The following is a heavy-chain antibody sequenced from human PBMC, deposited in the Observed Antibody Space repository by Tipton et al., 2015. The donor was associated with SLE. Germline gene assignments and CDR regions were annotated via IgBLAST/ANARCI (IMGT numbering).Heavy chain of an antibody. CDR2: IYHSGGT. CDR1: GGSINSHNW. D-gene: IGHD6-19*01. CDR3: ARDDSGGWYGWLDP. V-gene: IGHV4-4*02. Sequence: TLSLTCTVSGGSINSHNWWTWVRQPPGKGLEWIGEIYHSGGTYYNPSLKSRVTISVDRSKNQFSLKLTSVTAADTAVYYCARDDSGGWYGWLDPWGQGTLVTVSS. J-gene: IGHJ5*02.